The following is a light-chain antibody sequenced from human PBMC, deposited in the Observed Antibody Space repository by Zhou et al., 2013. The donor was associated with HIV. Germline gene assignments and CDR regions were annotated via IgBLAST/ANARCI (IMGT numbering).Light chain of an antibody. CDR2: KAS. Sequence: DIQMTQSPSTLSASVGDRVTITCRASQSISSWLAWYQQKPGKAPKLLIYKASSLESGVPSRFSGSGSGTEFTLTISTLQPEDSATYYCLQYNTYPHTFGQGTNLEI. CDR3: LQYNTYPHT. V-gene: IGKV1-5*03. CDR1: QSISSW. J-gene: IGKJ2*01.